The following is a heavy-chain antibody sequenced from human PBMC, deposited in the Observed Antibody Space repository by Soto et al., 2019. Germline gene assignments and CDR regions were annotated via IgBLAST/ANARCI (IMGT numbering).Heavy chain of an antibody. J-gene: IGHJ6*02. CDR3: ARVINYDFWSGYALYGMDV. CDR1: GYTFTGYY. D-gene: IGHD3-3*01. Sequence: ASVKVSCKASGYTFTGYYMHWVRQAPGQGLEWMGWINPNSGGTNYAQKFQGRVTMTRDTSISTAYMELSRLRSDDTAVYYCARVINYDFWSGYALYGMDVWGQGTTVTVSS. V-gene: IGHV1-2*02. CDR2: INPNSGGT.